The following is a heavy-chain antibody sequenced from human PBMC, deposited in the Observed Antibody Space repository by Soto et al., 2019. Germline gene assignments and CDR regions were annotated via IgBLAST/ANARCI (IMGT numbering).Heavy chain of an antibody. CDR2: IYYSGST. J-gene: IGHJ3*02. Sequence: QVQLQESGPGLVKPSETLSLTCTVSGGSISSYYWSWIRQPPGKGLEWIGYIYYSGSTNYNPSLKSRVTISVDTSKNQFSLKLSSVTAADTAVYYCARRVYDYIWGSYRNDAFDIWGQGTMVTVSS. D-gene: IGHD3-16*02. CDR3: ARRVYDYIWGSYRNDAFDI. V-gene: IGHV4-59*08. CDR1: GGSISSYY.